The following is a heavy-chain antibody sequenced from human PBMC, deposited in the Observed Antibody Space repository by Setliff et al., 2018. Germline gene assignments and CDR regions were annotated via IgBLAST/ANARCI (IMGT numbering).Heavy chain of an antibody. V-gene: IGHV4-34*01. CDR3: ARSASHSSSWYNY. CDR1: GGSFSGYY. D-gene: IGHD6-13*01. J-gene: IGHJ4*02. CDR2: INHSGST. Sequence: LSLTCAVYGGSFSGYYWSWIRQPPGKGLEWIGEINHSGSTNYNPSLKSRVTISVDTSKNQFSLRLSSVTAADTAVYYCARSASHSSSWYNYWGQGTLVTVSS.